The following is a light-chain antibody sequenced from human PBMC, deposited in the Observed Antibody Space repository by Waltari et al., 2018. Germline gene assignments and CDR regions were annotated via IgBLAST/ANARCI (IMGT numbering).Light chain of an antibody. J-gene: IGLJ1*01. Sequence: SYMLTQPPSVSVAPGQTARITCGGNNIGTKSVHWYQQKPGQAPVLVVYDNSDRPSGFPGRFSGSNSGNTATLTISRVEAGDEADYYCQVWDSSSDHRVVFGTGTKVTVL. CDR3: QVWDSSSDHRVV. CDR2: DNS. CDR1: NIGTKS. V-gene: IGLV3-21*02.